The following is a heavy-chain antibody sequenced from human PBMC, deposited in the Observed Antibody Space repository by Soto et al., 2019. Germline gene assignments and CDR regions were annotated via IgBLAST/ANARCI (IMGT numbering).Heavy chain of an antibody. CDR1: GGSISSYY. CDR3: ARDLGPVAGTFWSDP. D-gene: IGHD6-19*01. J-gene: IGHJ5*02. Sequence: SETLSLTCTVSGGSISSYYWSWIRQPPGKGLEWIGYIYYSGSTNYNPSLKSRVTISVDTSKNQFSLKLISVTAADTAVYYCARDLGPVAGTFWSDPWGQGTLVTVS. CDR2: IYYSGST. V-gene: IGHV4-59*01.